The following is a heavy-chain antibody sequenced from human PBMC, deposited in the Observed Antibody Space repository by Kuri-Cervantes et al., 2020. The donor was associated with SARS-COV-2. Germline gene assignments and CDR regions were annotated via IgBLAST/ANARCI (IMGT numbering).Heavy chain of an antibody. CDR2: IYYSGST. V-gene: IGHV4-31*03. J-gene: IGHJ4*02. CDR1: GGSISSGNYY. CDR3: AREWKGRYSGTFTDY. D-gene: IGHD5-12*01. Sequence: LRLSCTVSGGSISSGNYYWSWIRQHPGKGLEWIGYIYYSGSTYYNPSLKSRVTMSLDTSKNQFSLKLTSVIAADTAVYYCAREWKGRYSGTFTDYWGPGTLVTVSS.